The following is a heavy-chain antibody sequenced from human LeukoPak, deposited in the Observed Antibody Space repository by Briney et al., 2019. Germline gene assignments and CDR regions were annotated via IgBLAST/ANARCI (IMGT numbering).Heavy chain of an antibody. CDR2: ISGSGGST. CDR3: AKSGGKPVLRFLEWLLPFDY. CDR1: GFTFSSYA. Sequence: GGSLRLSCAASGFTFSSYAMSWVRQAPGKGLEWVSAISGSGGSTYYADSVKGRFTISRDNSKNTLYLQMNSLRAEDTAVYYCAKSGGKPVLRFLEWLLPFDYWGQGTLVTVSS. D-gene: IGHD3-3*01. V-gene: IGHV3-23*01. J-gene: IGHJ4*02.